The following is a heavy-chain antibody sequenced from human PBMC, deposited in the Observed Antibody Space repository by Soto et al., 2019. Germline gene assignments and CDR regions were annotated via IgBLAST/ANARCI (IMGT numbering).Heavy chain of an antibody. V-gene: IGHV3-30-3*01. J-gene: IGHJ4*02. CDR2: ISYDESNK. CDR1: GFTFSSYA. CDR3: ARSRGAGGIAARTLDY. Sequence: QVQLVESGGGVVQPGRSLRLSCAASGFTFSSYAMHWVRQAPAKGLEWVSVISYDESNKYYADSVKGRFTISRDNSKKTLYLQMNSLRAEDTAVYYCARSRGAGGIAARTLDYWGQGTLVTVSS. D-gene: IGHD6-6*01.